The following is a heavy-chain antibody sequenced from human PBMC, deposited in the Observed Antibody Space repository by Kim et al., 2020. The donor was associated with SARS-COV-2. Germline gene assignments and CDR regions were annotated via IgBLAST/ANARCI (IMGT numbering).Heavy chain of an antibody. CDR1: GGSISSYY. Sequence: SETLSLTCTVSGGSISSYYWSWIRQPPGKGLEWIGYIYYSGSTNYNPSLKSRVTISLDTSKNQFSLKLTSVTAADTAVYYCARDPYSGNYYGVFDMWGQGTMVTVSS. CDR3: ARDPYSGNYYGVFDM. J-gene: IGHJ3*02. D-gene: IGHD1-26*01. CDR2: IYYSGST. V-gene: IGHV4-59*01.